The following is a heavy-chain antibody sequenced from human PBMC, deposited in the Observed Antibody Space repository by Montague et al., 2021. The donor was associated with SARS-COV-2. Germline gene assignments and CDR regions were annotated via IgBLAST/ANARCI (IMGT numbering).Heavy chain of an antibody. CDR3: ARGRYYYDSSGYYPPDAFDI. Sequence: SETRSLTCAVSGGSISSNNWWSWVRPPPGKGLEWIGEIYHSGSTNYNPSLKSRVTISVNKSKNQFSLKLSSVTAADTAVYYCARGRYYYDSSGYYPPDAFDIWGQGTMVTVSS. V-gene: IGHV4-4*02. CDR2: IYHSGST. D-gene: IGHD3-22*01. CDR1: GGSISSNNW. J-gene: IGHJ3*02.